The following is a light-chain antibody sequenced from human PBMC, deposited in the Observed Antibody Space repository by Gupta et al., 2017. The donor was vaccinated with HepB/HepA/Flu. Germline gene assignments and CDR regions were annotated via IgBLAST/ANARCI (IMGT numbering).Light chain of an antibody. CDR1: KLGDNY. J-gene: IGLJ1*01. CDR2: KDN. CDR3: QAGDSNNAV. V-gene: IGLV3-1*01. Sequence: SSALTQPPSVSVSPGQTASITCSGDKLGDNYASWYQQRPGQSPMLVIYKDNKRPAGTPERFSGYNAGTTATLTISGTKTRDEDDYYWQAGDSNNAVFGTGTKVTVL.